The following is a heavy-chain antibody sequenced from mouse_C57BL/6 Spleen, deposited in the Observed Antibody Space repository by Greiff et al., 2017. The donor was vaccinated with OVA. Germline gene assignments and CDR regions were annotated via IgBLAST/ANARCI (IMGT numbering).Heavy chain of an antibody. CDR3: ARDPGSSLYWYFDV. D-gene: IGHD1-1*01. CDR2: INYDGSST. CDR1: GFTFSDYY. Sequence: EVKLVESEGGLVQPGSSMKLSCTASGFTFSDYYMAWVRQVPEKGLEWVAHINYDGSSTYYLDSLPSRFIISRDHAKNLLYLQMSSLKSEDTATYYCARDPGSSLYWYFDVWGTGTTVTVSS. J-gene: IGHJ1*03. V-gene: IGHV5-16*01.